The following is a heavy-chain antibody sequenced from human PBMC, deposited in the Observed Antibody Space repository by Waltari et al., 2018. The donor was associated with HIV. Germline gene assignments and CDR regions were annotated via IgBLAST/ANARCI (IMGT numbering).Heavy chain of an antibody. CDR3: ARTPYDTSGYCFDY. CDR2: VWYDGKNK. V-gene: IGHV3-33*01. CDR1: GFTFSSYG. Sequence: QVQLVESGGGVVQPGRSRRLPCAASGFTFSSYGMHWVRQAPGKGLEWLAVVWYDGKNKYYADSVKGRFTVSRDNSKNTLFLQMNSLRVDDTAVYYCARTPYDTSGYCFDYWGQGTLVTVSS. D-gene: IGHD3-22*01. J-gene: IGHJ4*02.